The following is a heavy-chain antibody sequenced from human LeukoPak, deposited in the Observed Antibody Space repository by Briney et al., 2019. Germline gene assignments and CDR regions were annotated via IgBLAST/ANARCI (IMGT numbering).Heavy chain of an antibody. CDR3: ARYHSGYDDY. V-gene: IGHV4-61*02. CDR2: IYTSGST. J-gene: IGHJ4*02. CDR1: GGSISSGSYY. Sequence: PSETLSLTCTVSGGSISSGSYYWSWIRQPAGKGLEWIGRIYTSGSTNYNPSLKSRVIISLDMSKSQFSLKLSSVTAADTALYYCARYHSGYDDYWGQGTLVTVSS. D-gene: IGHD5-12*01.